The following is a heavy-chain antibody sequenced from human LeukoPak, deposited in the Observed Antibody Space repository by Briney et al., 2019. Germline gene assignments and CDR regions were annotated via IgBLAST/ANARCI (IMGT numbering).Heavy chain of an antibody. J-gene: IGHJ6*02. D-gene: IGHD4-11*01. V-gene: IGHV3-48*03. Sequence: PGGSLRLSCAASGFTFSSYEMNWVRQAPGKGLEWVSYISSSGSTIYYADSVKGRFTISRDKAKNSLYLQMNCLRAEDTAVYYCARFHDYSNYGRYYYYGMDVWGQGTTVTVSS. CDR3: ARFHDYSNYGRYYYYGMDV. CDR1: GFTFSSYE. CDR2: ISSSGSTI.